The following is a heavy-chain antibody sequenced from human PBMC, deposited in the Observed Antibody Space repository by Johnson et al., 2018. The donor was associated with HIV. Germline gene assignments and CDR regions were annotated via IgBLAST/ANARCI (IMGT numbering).Heavy chain of an antibody. J-gene: IGHJ3*02. CDR2: ISYDGSNK. CDR1: GFTLSSYA. D-gene: IGHD6-13*01. Sequence: QVRLVESGGGVVQPGRSLRLSCAASGFTLSSYAMHWVRQAPGKGLEWVAVISYDGSNKYYADSVKGRFTISRDNSKNTLDLQMNSLRAGDTAVYYCARHKGQQYDTFDIWGQGTMVTVSS. V-gene: IGHV3-30*04. CDR3: ARHKGQQYDTFDI.